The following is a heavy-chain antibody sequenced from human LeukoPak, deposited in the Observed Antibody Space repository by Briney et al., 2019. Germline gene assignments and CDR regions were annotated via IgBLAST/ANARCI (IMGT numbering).Heavy chain of an antibody. J-gene: IGHJ6*03. D-gene: IGHD3-3*01. Sequence: PSETLSLTCTVSSGSISGNSFYWDWIRQPPGKGLEWIGNIYHSGSTQYNPTLKSRVSMSIDMSKNQFSLNLSSVTAADTAVYYCARRGRDYWSGGLGPNYYHCMDVWGKGTTVTVSS. V-gene: IGHV4-39*01. CDR3: ARRGRDYWSGGLGPNYYHCMDV. CDR1: SGSISGNSFY. CDR2: IYHSGST.